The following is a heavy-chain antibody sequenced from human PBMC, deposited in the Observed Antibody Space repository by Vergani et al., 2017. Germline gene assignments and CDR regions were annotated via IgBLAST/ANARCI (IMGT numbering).Heavy chain of an antibody. CDR3: AREIGYCSGGSCYVHFDY. J-gene: IGHJ4*02. V-gene: IGHV2-5*02. D-gene: IGHD2-15*01. Sequence: QITLKESGPTLVKPTQTLTLTCTFSGFSLSTSGVGVGWIRQPPGKALEWLALIYWDDDKRYSPSLKSRLTITKDTSKNQVVLTMTNMDPVDTATYYCAREIGYCSGGSCYVHFDYWGQGTLVTVSS. CDR1: GFSLSTSGVG. CDR2: IYWDDDK.